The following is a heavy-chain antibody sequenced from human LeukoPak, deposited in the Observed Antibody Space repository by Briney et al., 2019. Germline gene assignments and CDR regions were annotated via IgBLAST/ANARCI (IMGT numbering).Heavy chain of an antibody. CDR1: GYTLTSYY. Sequence: ASVKVSCKASGYTLTSYYMHWVRQAPGQGLEWMGIINPSGGSTSYAQKFQGRVTMTRDTSTSTVYMELSSLRSEDTAVYYCALEAVVPAAIGAFDIWGQGTMVTVSS. CDR2: INPSGGST. D-gene: IGHD2-2*01. CDR3: ALEAVVPAAIGAFDI. J-gene: IGHJ3*02. V-gene: IGHV1-46*01.